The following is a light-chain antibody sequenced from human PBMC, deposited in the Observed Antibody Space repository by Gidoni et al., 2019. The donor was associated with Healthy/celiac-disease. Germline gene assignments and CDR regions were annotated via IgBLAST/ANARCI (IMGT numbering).Light chain of an antibody. V-gene: IGKV3-20*01. Sequence: EIVLTQSPGTLSLSPGERATLSCRASQSVTSSYLAWYQQKPGQAPRLLISGASSRATGIPDRFSGSGSGTDCTLTISRLEPEDFAVYYCQQYGSSPWTFGQGTKVEIK. CDR3: QQYGSSPWT. CDR1: QSVTSSY. CDR2: GAS. J-gene: IGKJ1*01.